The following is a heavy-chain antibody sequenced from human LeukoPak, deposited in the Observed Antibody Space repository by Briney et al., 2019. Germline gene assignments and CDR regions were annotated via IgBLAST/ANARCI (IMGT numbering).Heavy chain of an antibody. Sequence: GGSLRLSCAASGFTVSSNYMSWVRQAPGKGLEWVSVIYSGGSTYYADSVKGRFTISRDNSKNTLYLQMNSLRAEGTAVYYCAVGGWVGELWDGMDVWGKGTTVTVSS. CDR3: AVGGWVGELWDGMDV. V-gene: IGHV3-53*01. D-gene: IGHD3-10*01. CDR2: IYSGGST. CDR1: GFTVSSNY. J-gene: IGHJ6*04.